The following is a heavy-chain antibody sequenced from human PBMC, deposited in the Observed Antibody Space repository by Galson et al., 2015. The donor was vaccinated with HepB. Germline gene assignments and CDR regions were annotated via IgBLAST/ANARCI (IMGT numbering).Heavy chain of an antibody. D-gene: IGHD3-22*01. Sequence: SVKVSCKASGYTFSNYAVHWVRQAPGQRLEWMGWINAGNGDTVYSEKLLDRVTITSDTSASTVYLELRSLRSEDTAVYYCARSPLFYNHSSAYFYYYGLDVWAQGTTVTVSS. CDR3: ARSPLFYNHSSAYFYYYGLDV. CDR2: INAGNGDT. J-gene: IGHJ6*02. CDR1: GYTFSNYA. V-gene: IGHV1-3*01.